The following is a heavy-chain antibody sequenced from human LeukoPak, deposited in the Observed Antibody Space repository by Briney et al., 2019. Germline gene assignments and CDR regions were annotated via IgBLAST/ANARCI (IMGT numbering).Heavy chain of an antibody. Sequence: ASVKVSCKGSGGTFSSYAISWVRQAPGQGLEWMGGFIPIFGTANYAQKFQGRVTITADESTSTAYMELSSLRSEDTAVYYCARDQGATGYYYDSSGYPHNAFDIWGQGTMVIVSS. CDR3: ARDQGATGYYYDSSGYPHNAFDI. J-gene: IGHJ3*02. CDR1: GGTFSSYA. D-gene: IGHD3-22*01. CDR2: FIPIFGTA. V-gene: IGHV1-69*13.